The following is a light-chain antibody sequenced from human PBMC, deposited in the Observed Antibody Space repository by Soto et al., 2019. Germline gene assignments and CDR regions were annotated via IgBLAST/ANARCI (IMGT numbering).Light chain of an antibody. Sequence: QSVLTQPASVSGSPGQSITISCTGTSSDVGGYNYVSWYQQHPGKAPKLMIYEVSNRPSGVSNRFSGSKSGNTASLTISRLQAEDEADYYCSSYTSSSTWVFGGGTQLTVL. CDR3: SSYTSSSTWV. CDR1: SSDVGGYNY. CDR2: EVS. V-gene: IGLV2-14*01. J-gene: IGLJ3*02.